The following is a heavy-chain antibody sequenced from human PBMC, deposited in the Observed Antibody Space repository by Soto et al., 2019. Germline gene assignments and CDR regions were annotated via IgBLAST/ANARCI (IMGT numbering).Heavy chain of an antibody. D-gene: IGHD1-26*01. J-gene: IGHJ4*02. CDR2: ISSSSSYI. CDR3: ARGHTLVGDILGY. CDR1: GFTFSSYS. V-gene: IGHV3-21*01. Sequence: PGGSLRLSCAASGFTFSSYSMNWVRQAPGKGLEWVSSISSSSSYIYYADSVKGRFTIYRDNAKNSLYLQMNSLRDEDTAVYYCARGHTLVGDILGYWGQGTLVTVSS.